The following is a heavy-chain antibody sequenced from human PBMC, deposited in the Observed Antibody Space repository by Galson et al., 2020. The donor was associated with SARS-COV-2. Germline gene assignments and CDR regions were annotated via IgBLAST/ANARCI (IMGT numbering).Heavy chain of an antibody. V-gene: IGHV3-33*01. D-gene: IGHD2-2*01. CDR3: ARDRSYQLPYYYYYGMDV. Sequence: GGSLRLSCAASGFTFSSYGMHWVRQAPGKGLEWVAVIWYDGSNKYYADSVKGRFTISRDNSKNTLYLQMNSLRAEDTAVYYCARDRSYQLPYYYYYGMDVWGQGTTVTVSS. J-gene: IGHJ6*02. CDR1: GFTFSSYG. CDR2: IWYDGSNK.